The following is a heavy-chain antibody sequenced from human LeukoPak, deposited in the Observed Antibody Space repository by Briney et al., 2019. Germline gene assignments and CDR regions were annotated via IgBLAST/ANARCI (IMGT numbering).Heavy chain of an antibody. CDR3: ATTLEYTVGATSDDAFDI. J-gene: IGHJ3*02. CDR2: LYHSRST. Sequence: SETLSLTCTVSGYSISNAYYWGWIRQPPGKGLEWIGSLYHSRSTYYNPSLKSRVTISVDTSKNQFSLKLSSVTAADTAVYYCATTLEYTVGATSDDAFDIWGQGTMVTVSS. V-gene: IGHV4-38-2*02. CDR1: GYSISNAYY. D-gene: IGHD1-26*01.